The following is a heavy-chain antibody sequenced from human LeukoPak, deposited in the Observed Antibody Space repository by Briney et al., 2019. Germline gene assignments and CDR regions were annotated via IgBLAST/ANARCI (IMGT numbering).Heavy chain of an antibody. J-gene: IGHJ6*03. Sequence: SETLSLTCTVSGGSISSSSYYWGWIRQPPGKGLEWIGSIYYSGSTYYNPSLKSRVTISVDTSKNQFSLKLSSVTAADTAVYHCARHQVMIQLGPLYYYMDVWGKGTTVTVSS. CDR3: ARHQVMIQLGPLYYYMDV. CDR1: GGSISSSSYY. CDR2: IYYSGST. V-gene: IGHV4-39*01. D-gene: IGHD5-18*01.